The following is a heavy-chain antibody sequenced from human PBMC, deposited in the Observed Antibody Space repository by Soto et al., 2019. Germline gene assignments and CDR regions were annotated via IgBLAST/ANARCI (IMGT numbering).Heavy chain of an antibody. CDR2: ITPFVDTS. D-gene: IGHD1-26*01. Sequence: QVRLVQSGAEVKKPGSSVKVSCKVSGGTFSKYSLSWVRQTPGQGLEWMGGITPFVDTSNYAQRFLGRVTITADKPPNTAFLEVRGLKSEDTALYFCASTIYFNGSISYSRHYYGMDVWGQGTTVTVSS. CDR1: GGTFSKYS. V-gene: IGHV1-69*06. CDR3: ASTIYFNGSISYSRHYYGMDV. J-gene: IGHJ6*02.